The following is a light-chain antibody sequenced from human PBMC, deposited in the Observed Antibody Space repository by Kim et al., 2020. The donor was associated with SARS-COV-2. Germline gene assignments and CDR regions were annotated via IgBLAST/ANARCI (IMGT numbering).Light chain of an antibody. V-gene: IGKV3-11*01. Sequence: SPGEKATLSCRDSQSATRFLTWYQQKPGQAPRLLIYDASNRATGIPARFSGSGSGTDFTLTISSLEPEDFAVYYCQQRSNWPLTFGGGTKVDIK. J-gene: IGKJ4*01. CDR1: QSATRF. CDR2: DAS. CDR3: QQRSNWPLT.